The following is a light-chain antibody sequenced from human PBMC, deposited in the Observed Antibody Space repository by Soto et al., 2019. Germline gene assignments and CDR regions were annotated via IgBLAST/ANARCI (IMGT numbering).Light chain of an antibody. Sequence: AIRMTQSPSSLSASTGDRVTITCRASQGISSYLAWYQQKPGKAPKLLIYAASTLQSGVPSRFSGGGSGTDFTLTIRGLQPEDIATYYCQHYGDFPFTFGPGTKVEI. J-gene: IGKJ3*01. V-gene: IGKV1-8*01. CDR1: QGISSY. CDR2: AAS. CDR3: QHYGDFPFT.